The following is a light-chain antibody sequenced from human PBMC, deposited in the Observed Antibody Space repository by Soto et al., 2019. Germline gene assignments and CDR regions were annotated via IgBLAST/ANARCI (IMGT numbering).Light chain of an antibody. CDR2: LGS. V-gene: IGKV2-28*01. CDR3: MQGLQPMYT. J-gene: IGKJ2*01. CDR1: QSLLHRNGYNY. Sequence: EIVMTQSPLSLPVTPGEPASISCRSSQSLLHRNGYNYLDWYMQKPGQSPQLLIYLGSHRASGVPDRLSGSGSGTDFTLIISRVEAEDVGVYYCMQGLQPMYTFGQGTKLEIK.